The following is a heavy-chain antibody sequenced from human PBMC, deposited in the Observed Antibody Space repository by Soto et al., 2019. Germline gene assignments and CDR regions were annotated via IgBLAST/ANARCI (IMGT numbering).Heavy chain of an antibody. V-gene: IGHV3-13*01. CDR2: IGTAGDT. D-gene: IGHD3-22*01. CDR3: ARGVYYYDSSGSRASYYFDY. Sequence: PGGSLRLSCAASGFTFSSYDMHWVRQATGKGLEWVSAIGTAGDTYYPGSVKGRFTISRENAKNSLYLQMNSLRAGDTAVYYCARGVYYYDSSGSRASYYFDYWGQGTLVTVSS. J-gene: IGHJ4*02. CDR1: GFTFSSYD.